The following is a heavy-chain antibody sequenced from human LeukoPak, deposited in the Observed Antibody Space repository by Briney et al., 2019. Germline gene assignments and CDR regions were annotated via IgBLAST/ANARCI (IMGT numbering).Heavy chain of an antibody. CDR1: GGSISSYY. CDR3: ARQKQQLVRGAYYYYYMDV. CDR2: IYTSGST. V-gene: IGHV4-4*09. J-gene: IGHJ6*03. Sequence: SETLSLTCTVSGGSISSYYWSWIRQPPGKGLEWIGYIYTSGSTNYNPSLKSRVTISVDTSKNQFSLKLSSVTAADTAVYYCARQKQQLVRGAYYYYYMDVWGKGTTVTVSS. D-gene: IGHD6-13*01.